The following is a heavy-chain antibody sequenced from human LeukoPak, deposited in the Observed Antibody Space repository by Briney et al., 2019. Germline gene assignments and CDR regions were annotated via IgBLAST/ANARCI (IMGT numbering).Heavy chain of an antibody. Sequence: GGSLTLSCSASGFTFSNYAMHWVRQAPGKGLEYVSAITTNGGSTYYADSVKGRFTVSRDNSKNTLSLQMSSLRAEDTAVYYCMKGQTAWLSDAFDIWGQGKMVTVSS. CDR2: ITTNGGST. V-gene: IGHV3-64D*06. D-gene: IGHD5-12*01. CDR1: GFTFSNYA. J-gene: IGHJ3*02. CDR3: MKGQTAWLSDAFDI.